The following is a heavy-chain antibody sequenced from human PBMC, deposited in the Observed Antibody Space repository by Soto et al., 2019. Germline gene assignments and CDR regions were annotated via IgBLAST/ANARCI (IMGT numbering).Heavy chain of an antibody. CDR1: GQSFSGHS. CDR2: TSESGST. Sequence: QVQLQQWGAGLVKPSETLSLSCAVYGQSFSGHSWAWIRQPPGEGLAWIGETSESGSTYYNPSLKSRVTISTDTSRNQFSLKLNSVTAADTAAYFCARGSGIVALPGELEDVNYDFWGQGTLVNVSS. V-gene: IGHV4-34*01. J-gene: IGHJ4*02. CDR3: ARGSGIVALPGELEDVNYDF. D-gene: IGHD1-1*01.